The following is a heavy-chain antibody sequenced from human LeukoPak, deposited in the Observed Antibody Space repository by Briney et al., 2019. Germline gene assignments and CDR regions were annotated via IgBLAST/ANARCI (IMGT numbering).Heavy chain of an antibody. V-gene: IGHV3-9*01. D-gene: IGHD2-15*01. CDR1: GFTFDDYA. CDR3: ARDRGGSYSAIDY. J-gene: IGHJ4*02. Sequence: GGSLRLSCAASGFTFDDYAMHWVRQAPGKGLEWVSGISWNSGSIGYADSVKGRFTISRDNAEKSLYLQMNSLRAEDTAVYYCARDRGGSYSAIDYWGQGTLVTVSS. CDR2: ISWNSGSI.